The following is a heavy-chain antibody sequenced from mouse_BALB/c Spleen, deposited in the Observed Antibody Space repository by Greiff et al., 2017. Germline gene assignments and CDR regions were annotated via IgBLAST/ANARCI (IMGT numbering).Heavy chain of an antibody. Sequence: EVQLVESGGGLVKPGGSLKLSCAASGFTFSSYAMSWVRQTPEKRLEWVASISSGGSTYYPDSVKGRFTISRDNARNILYLQMSSLMSEDTAMYYCATFPFAYWGQGTLVTVSA. CDR2: ISSGGST. V-gene: IGHV5-6-5*01. CDR1: GFTFSSYA. CDR3: ATFPFAY. J-gene: IGHJ3*01.